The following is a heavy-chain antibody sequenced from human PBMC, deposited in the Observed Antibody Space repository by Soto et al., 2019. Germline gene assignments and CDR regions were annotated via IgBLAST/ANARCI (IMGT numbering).Heavy chain of an antibody. Sequence: PGGSLRLSCEASGFTFNTYAMSWVRQAPGKGLEWVSSISSSGGSTYYADSVKGRFIISRDNSKNTLFLLMTSLRAEDTAFYYCARTVVFDPWGQGTLVTVSS. D-gene: IGHD1-1*01. J-gene: IGHJ5*02. CDR2: ISSSGGST. CDR3: ARTVVFDP. CDR1: GFTFNTYA. V-gene: IGHV3-23*01.